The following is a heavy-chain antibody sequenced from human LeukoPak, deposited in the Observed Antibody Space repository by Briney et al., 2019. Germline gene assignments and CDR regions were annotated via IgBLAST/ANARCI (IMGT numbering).Heavy chain of an antibody. D-gene: IGHD6-19*01. J-gene: IGHJ6*03. Sequence: GRSLRLSCAAAGFTFDDYAMHRVRQAPGKGLEGVSAINWNSGRMVYADSVKGGFTISRDNAKNSLYLQMNSLRDEDTALYYCAKDGQRRAVSVVTYMDVWGKGTTVTVSS. CDR3: AKDGQRRAVSVVTYMDV. CDR1: GFTFDDYA. CDR2: INWNSGRM. V-gene: IGHV3-9*01.